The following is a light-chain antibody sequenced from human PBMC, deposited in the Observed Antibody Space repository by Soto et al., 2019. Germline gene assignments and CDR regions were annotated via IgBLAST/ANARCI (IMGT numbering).Light chain of an antibody. CDR3: QQRRNWPPYT. V-gene: IGKV3-11*01. J-gene: IGKJ2*01. Sequence: EIVLTQSPATLSLSPGERATLSCRASQSVSSYLAWYQQKPGQAPRLLIYDASNRATGIPARFSGSGSGTDVTLTIISLEPEDFAVDYCQQRRNWPPYTFGQGTKLEIK. CDR2: DAS. CDR1: QSVSSY.